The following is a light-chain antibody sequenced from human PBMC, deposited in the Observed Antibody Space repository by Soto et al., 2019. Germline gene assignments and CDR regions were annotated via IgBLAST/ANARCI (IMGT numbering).Light chain of an antibody. Sequence: EIVLTQSPGTLSLSPGERATLSCRASQSVYSNYLSWFQQKPGQAPRLLIYEASNRATGIPARFSASRSATDFTLTISSLEPEDFAVYYCQQRSSWITFGQGTRLEIK. CDR2: EAS. CDR3: QQRSSWIT. V-gene: IGKV3-11*01. CDR1: QSVYSNY. J-gene: IGKJ5*01.